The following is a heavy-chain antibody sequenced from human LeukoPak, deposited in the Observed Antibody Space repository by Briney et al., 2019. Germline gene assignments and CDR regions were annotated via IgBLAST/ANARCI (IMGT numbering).Heavy chain of an antibody. J-gene: IGHJ5*01. Sequence: GGSLRLSCVASGLTFSDYSINWVGRAPGKGLKWVSSINPTSTSTYYADAVRGRFTISRDNAKSSLYLQMDSLRAEDTAVYYCVRLRRNSDRSYYYYYYDSWGQGILVTVSS. CDR3: VRLRRNSDRSYYYYYYDS. CDR1: GLTFSDYS. CDR2: INPTSTST. D-gene: IGHD3-10*01. V-gene: IGHV3-21*01.